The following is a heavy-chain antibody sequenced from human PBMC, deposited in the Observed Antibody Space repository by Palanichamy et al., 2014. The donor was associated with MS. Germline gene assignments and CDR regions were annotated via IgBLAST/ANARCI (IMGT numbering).Heavy chain of an antibody. V-gene: IGHV3-9*01. CDR1: GFSFHDYA. Sequence: EVELVESGGGLVQPGRSLRLSCAASGFSFHDYAMHWVRQAPGEGLEWVSSINWNSDNIAYADSVKGRFTISRDNAKNSLYLQMNSLTRDDTAFYYCAKDKEYSLNGSFDYWGQGTLVTISS. CDR3: AKDKEYSLNGSFDY. J-gene: IGHJ4*02. CDR2: INWNSDNI. D-gene: IGHD6-6*01.